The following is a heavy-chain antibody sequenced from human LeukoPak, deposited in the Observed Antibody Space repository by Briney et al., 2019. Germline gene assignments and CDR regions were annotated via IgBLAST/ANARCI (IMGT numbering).Heavy chain of an antibody. D-gene: IGHD3-10*01. J-gene: IGHJ4*02. Sequence: PSQTLSLTCAVSGGSISSGGYSWSWIRQPPGKGLEWVGYIYYSGSTYYNPSLKSRVTISVDTSKNQFSLKLSSVTAADTAVYYCARRQRFGETGLDYWGQGTLVTVSS. CDR2: IYYSGST. V-gene: IGHV4-30-4*07. CDR1: GGSISSGGYS. CDR3: ARRQRFGETGLDY.